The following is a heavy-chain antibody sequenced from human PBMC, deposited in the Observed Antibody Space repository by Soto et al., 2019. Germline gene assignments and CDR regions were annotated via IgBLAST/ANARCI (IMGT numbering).Heavy chain of an antibody. D-gene: IGHD3-9*01. V-gene: IGHV3-21*01. CDR3: ARERDILTGYRYYFDY. CDR1: GFTFSSYS. CDR2: ISSSSSYI. Sequence: EVQLVESGGGLVKPGGSLRLSCAASGFTFSSYSMNWVRQAPGKGLEWVSSISSSSSYIYYADSVKGRFTISRDNAKNALYLQMNSLGAEDTAVYYCARERDILTGYRYYFDYWGQGTLVTVSS. J-gene: IGHJ4*02.